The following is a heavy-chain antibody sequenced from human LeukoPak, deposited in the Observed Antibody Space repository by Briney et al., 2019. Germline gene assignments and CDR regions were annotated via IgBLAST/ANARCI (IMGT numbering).Heavy chain of an antibody. D-gene: IGHD1-26*01. CDR2: IYYSGST. Sequence: SETLSLTCTVSRGSITSYWSWIRQPPGKGLDWIGYIYYSGSTNYSPSLKSRVTMSIDTSKNQFSLKLSSVTAADTAVYYCARDFRGNYGSRGMDVWGQGTTVTVSS. CDR3: ARDFRGNYGSRGMDV. V-gene: IGHV4-59*01. J-gene: IGHJ6*02. CDR1: RGSITSY.